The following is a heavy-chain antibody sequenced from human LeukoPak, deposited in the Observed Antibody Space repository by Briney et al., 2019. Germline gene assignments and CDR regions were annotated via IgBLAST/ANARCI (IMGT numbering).Heavy chain of an antibody. V-gene: IGHV3-30*02. D-gene: IGHD3-16*02. J-gene: IGHJ4*02. CDR2: IQYDGSNE. CDR3: ARDYVWGSYRYFDY. CDR1: GFTFSSYG. Sequence: GGSLRLSCAASGFTFSSYGMHWVRQAPGKGLEWVAYIQYDGSNEQYADSVKGRFTISRDNSKNTLYLQMNSLRAEDTAVYYCARDYVWGSYRYFDYWGQGTLVTVSS.